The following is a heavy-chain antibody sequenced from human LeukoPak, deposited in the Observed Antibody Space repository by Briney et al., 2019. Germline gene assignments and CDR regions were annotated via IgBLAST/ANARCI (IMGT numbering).Heavy chain of an antibody. CDR3: ASNDIVVVPAAAYNWFDP. CDR2: IIPIFGTA. D-gene: IGHD2-2*01. Sequence: SVKVSCKASGGTFSSYAISWVRQAPGQGLEWMGGIIPIFGTANYAQKFQGRVTITADDSTSTAYMELSSLRSEDTAVYYCASNDIVVVPAAAYNWFDPWGQGTLVTVSS. V-gene: IGHV1-69*13. J-gene: IGHJ5*02. CDR1: GGTFSSYA.